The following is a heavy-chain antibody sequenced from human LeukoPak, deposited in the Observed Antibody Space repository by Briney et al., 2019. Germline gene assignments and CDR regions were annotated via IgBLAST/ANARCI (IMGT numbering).Heavy chain of an antibody. D-gene: IGHD2-15*01. Sequence: RASVKVSCKASGYTFTSYDINWVRQATGQGLEWMGWMNPNSGNTGYAQKFQGRVTMTRNTSISTAYMELSSLRSEDTAVYYCARSVGLLLNWFDPWGQGPLVTVSS. CDR1: GYTFTSYD. CDR3: ARSVGLLLNWFDP. V-gene: IGHV1-8*01. J-gene: IGHJ5*02. CDR2: MNPNSGNT.